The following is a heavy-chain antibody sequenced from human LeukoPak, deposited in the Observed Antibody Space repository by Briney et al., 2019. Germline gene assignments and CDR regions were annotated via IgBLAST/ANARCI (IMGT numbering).Heavy chain of an antibody. CDR1: GFTFSKYV. V-gene: IGHV3-23*01. Sequence: GGSLRLSCAASGFTFSKYVMRWVRQAPGKGLEWVSAISTGGGSTYYAASVKGRFTISRDNSKNTLYLQMNSLRAEDTAVYYCAKDARAYGSGSLDYWGQGTLVTVSS. J-gene: IGHJ4*02. CDR2: ISTGGGST. D-gene: IGHD3-10*01. CDR3: AKDARAYGSGSLDY.